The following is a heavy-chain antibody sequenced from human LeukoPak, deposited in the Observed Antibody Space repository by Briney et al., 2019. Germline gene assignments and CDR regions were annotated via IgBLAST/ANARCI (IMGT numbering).Heavy chain of an antibody. Sequence: GGSLRLSCAASGFTFSIYAMIWVRQAPGKGLEWVSAISGSGGTSYYADSVKGRFTISRDNSKNTLYLQMNSLRAEDTAVYYCARGGAGNCGGACYLNWFDPWGQGTLVTVSS. CDR1: GFTFSIYA. CDR3: ARGGAGNCGGACYLNWFDP. J-gene: IGHJ5*02. D-gene: IGHD2-21*02. CDR2: ISGSGGTS. V-gene: IGHV3-23*01.